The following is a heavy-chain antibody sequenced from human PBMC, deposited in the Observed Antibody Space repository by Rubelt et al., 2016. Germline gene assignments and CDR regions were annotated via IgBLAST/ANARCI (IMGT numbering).Heavy chain of an antibody. V-gene: IGHV1-18*01. CDR2: ISAYNGNT. CDR3: ARDRIRIAARQGWYFDL. CDR1: GYTFTSYG. J-gene: IGHJ2*01. D-gene: IGHD6-6*01. Sequence: QVQLVQSGAEVKKPGASVKVSCKASGYTFTSYGISWVRQAPGQGLEWMGWISAYNGNTNYAQKLQGRVTMTTDKSTSTAYMELRSLRSDDTAVYYCARDRIRIAARQGWYFDLWGRGTLVTVSS.